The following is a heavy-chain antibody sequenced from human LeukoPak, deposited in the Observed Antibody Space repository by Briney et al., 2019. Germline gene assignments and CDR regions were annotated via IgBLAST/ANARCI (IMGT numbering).Heavy chain of an antibody. CDR1: GFTFSNYW. V-gene: IGHV3-21*01. J-gene: IGHJ4*02. CDR2: ISSSSSYI. CDR3: ASFAGGGGEDY. D-gene: IGHD3-10*01. Sequence: GGSLRLSCAASGFTFSNYWMSWVRQAPGKGLEWVSSISSSSSYIYYADSVEGRFTISRDNAKNSLYLQMNSLRAEDTAVYYCASFAGGGGEDYWGQGTLVTVSS.